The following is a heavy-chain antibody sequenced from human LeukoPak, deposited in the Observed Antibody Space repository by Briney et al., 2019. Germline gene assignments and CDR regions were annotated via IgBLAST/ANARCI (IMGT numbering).Heavy chain of an antibody. Sequence: SETLSLTCAVYGGSFSGYYWSWIRQPPGKGLEWIGEINHSGSTNYNPSLKSRVTISVDTSKNQFSLKLSSVTAADTAVCYCARAPSYYYGSRFDPWGQGTLVTVSS. CDR2: INHSGST. V-gene: IGHV4-34*01. J-gene: IGHJ5*02. CDR3: ARAPSYYYGSRFDP. D-gene: IGHD3-10*01. CDR1: GGSFSGYY.